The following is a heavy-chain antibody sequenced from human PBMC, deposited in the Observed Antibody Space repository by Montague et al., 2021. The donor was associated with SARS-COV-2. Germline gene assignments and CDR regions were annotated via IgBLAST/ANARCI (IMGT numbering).Heavy chain of an antibody. CDR3: ARYWGNYLGENWFDP. J-gene: IGHJ5*02. Sequence: SLRLSCAASGFTFSTYAMSWVRQAPGKGLEWVSGVSGSGSSTFYADSVKGRFTVSRDNSKNTLYLQMNSLRAEDTAVYYCARYWGNYLGENWFDPWGQGTLVTVSS. D-gene: IGHD3-16*01. V-gene: IGHV3-23*01. CDR2: VSGSGSST. CDR1: GFTFSTYA.